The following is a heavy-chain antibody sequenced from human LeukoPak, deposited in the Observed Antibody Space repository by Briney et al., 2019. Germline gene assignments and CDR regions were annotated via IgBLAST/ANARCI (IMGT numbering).Heavy chain of an antibody. CDR2: IWSDGSNK. CDR1: GFTFSIYG. V-gene: IGHV3-30*02. CDR3: AKAPHGYIEY. J-gene: IGHJ4*02. Sequence: GGSLRLSCAASGFTFSIYGMHWVRQAPGKGLEWVAFIWSDGSNKYYADSVKGRFTISRDNSKNTLYLQMNSLRAEDTAVYYCAKAPHGYIEYWGQGTLVTVSS.